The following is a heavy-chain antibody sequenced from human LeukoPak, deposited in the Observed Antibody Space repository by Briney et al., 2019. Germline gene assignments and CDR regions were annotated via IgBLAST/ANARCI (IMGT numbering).Heavy chain of an antibody. Sequence: ASVKVSCKAPGYTFTGYYMHWVRQAPGQGLEWMGWINPNSGGTNYAQEFQGWVTMTRDTSISTAYMELSRLRSDDTAVYYCARGRYFDWWGQGTLVTVSS. J-gene: IGHJ4*02. CDR1: GYTFTGYY. D-gene: IGHD3-9*01. V-gene: IGHV1-2*04. CDR3: ARGRYFDW. CDR2: INPNSGGT.